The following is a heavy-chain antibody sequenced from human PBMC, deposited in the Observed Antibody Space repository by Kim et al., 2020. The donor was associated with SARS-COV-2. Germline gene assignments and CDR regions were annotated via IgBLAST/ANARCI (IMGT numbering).Heavy chain of an antibody. D-gene: IGHD6-13*01. CDR1: GFTFSSYS. J-gene: IGHJ3*02. CDR2: ISSSSSYI. CDR3: ARDTPRPWYSSSWSPPDAFDI. V-gene: IGHV3-21*01. Sequence: GGSLRLSCAASGFTFSSYSMNWVRQAPGKGLEWVSSISSSSSYIYYADSVKGRFTISRDNAKNSLYLQMNSLRAEDTAVYYCARDTPRPWYSSSWSPPDAFDIWGQGTMVTASS.